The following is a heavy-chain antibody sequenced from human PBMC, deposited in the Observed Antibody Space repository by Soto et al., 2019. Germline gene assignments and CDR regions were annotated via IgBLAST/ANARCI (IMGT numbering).Heavy chain of an antibody. V-gene: IGHV3-23*01. Sequence: EVQLLESGGGLVQPGGSLRLSCAASGFILSSYAMSWVRQAPGKGLEWVSTISGSGGSTYYADSVKGRFTISRDNSKNTLYLQMNSLRAEATAVYYCAKGVATIGEAYFDYWGQGTLVTVSS. D-gene: IGHD5-12*01. CDR2: ISGSGGST. CDR3: AKGVATIGEAYFDY. CDR1: GFILSSYA. J-gene: IGHJ4*02.